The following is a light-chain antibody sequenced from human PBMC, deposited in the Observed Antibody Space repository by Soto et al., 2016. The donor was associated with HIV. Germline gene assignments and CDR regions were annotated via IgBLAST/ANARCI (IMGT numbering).Light chain of an antibody. Sequence: DIHMTQSPSTLSASVGDSVNITCRASQSITSLLAWYQQKPGKAPKLLIYKASSLESGVPSRFNGSGSGTEFTLTISGLQPDDFATYYCQHYNSSYFMYTFGQGTKLQIK. CDR2: KAS. J-gene: IGKJ2*01. CDR3: QHYNSSYFMYT. CDR1: QSITSL. V-gene: IGKV1-5*03.